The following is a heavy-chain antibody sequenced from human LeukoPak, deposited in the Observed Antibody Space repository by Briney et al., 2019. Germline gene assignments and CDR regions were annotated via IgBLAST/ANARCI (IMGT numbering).Heavy chain of an antibody. J-gene: IGHJ3*02. CDR2: IYYSGST. Sequence: SETLSLTCTVSGGSISSGDYYWSWIRQPPGKGLEWIGYIYYSGSTYYNPSLKSRVTISVDTSKNQFSLKLSSVTAADTAVYYCARGLSSGWTGDDAFDIWGQGTMVTVSS. D-gene: IGHD6-19*01. CDR1: GGSISSGDYY. CDR3: ARGLSSGWTGDDAFDI. V-gene: IGHV4-30-4*08.